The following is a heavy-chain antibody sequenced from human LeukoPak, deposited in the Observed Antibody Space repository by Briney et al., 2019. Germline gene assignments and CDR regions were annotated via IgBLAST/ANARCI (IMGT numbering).Heavy chain of an antibody. D-gene: IGHD1-20*01. Sequence: GGSLRLSCAASGFAFSSYAMSWVRQAPGKGTEWVSAISGIGGSTYYADPVKGRFTISRDNSKNTLYLQMNSLRAEDTAVYYCAKDKGPPTFTKGNWNGLVSGVLAFDIWGQGTMVTVSS. CDR1: GFAFSSYA. J-gene: IGHJ3*02. V-gene: IGHV3-23*01. CDR2: ISGIGGST. CDR3: AKDKGPPTFTKGNWNGLVSGVLAFDI.